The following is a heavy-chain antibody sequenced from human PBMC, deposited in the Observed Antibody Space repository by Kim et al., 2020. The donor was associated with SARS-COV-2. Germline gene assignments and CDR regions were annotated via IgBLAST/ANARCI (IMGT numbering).Heavy chain of an antibody. D-gene: IGHD5-18*01. CDR3: ARDGGSSSYGTIDY. J-gene: IGHJ4*02. V-gene: IGHV3-21*01. Sequence: GGSLRLSCAASGFTFSSYSMNWVRQAPGKGLEWVSSISSSSSYIYYADSVKGRFTISRDNAKNSLYLQMNSLRAEDTAVYYCARDGGSSSYGTIDYWGQGTLVTVSS. CDR1: GFTFSSYS. CDR2: ISSSSSYI.